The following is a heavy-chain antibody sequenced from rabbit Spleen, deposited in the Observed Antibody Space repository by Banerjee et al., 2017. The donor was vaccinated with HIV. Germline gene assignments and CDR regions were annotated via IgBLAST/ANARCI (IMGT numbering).Heavy chain of an antibody. V-gene: IGHV1S45*01. CDR3: ARNYVNAFDP. CDR1: GFSFSNKAV. Sequence: QEQLVESGGGLVKPEGSLKLSCTASGFSFSNKAVMCWVRQAPGKGLEWIACINAITGKAVYANWAKGRSTFFKTSSTTVTLQMTRLTAADTATYFCARNYVNAFDPWGQGTLVTVS. D-gene: IGHD1-1*01. J-gene: IGHJ2*01. CDR2: INAITGKA.